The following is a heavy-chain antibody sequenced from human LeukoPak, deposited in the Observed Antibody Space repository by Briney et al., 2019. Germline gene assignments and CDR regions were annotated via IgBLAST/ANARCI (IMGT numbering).Heavy chain of an antibody. CDR1: GGSISSSSYY. Sequence: PSETLSLTCTVSGGSISSSSYYWGWIRQPPGMGLEWIGSIYYSGSTYYNPSLKSRVTISVDTSKNQFSLKLSSVTATDTAVYYCARQYYDYVWGSYRRPFVYWGQGTLVTVSS. CDR3: ARQYYDYVWGSYRRPFVY. CDR2: IYYSGST. V-gene: IGHV4-39*01. J-gene: IGHJ4*02. D-gene: IGHD3-16*02.